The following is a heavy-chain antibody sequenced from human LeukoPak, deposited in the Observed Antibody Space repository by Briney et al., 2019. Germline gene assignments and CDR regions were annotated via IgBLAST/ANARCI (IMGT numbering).Heavy chain of an antibody. J-gene: IGHJ4*02. CDR2: IRYDGSNK. V-gene: IGHV3-30*02. Sequence: GGSLRLSCAASGFTFSSYGMHWVRQAPGKGLEWVAFIRYDGSNKYYADSVKGRFTISRDNSKNTLYLQMNSLRAEDTAVYYCAKPQSRFCSGYLDYWGQGTLVTVSS. D-gene: IGHD3-3*01. CDR3: AKPQSRFCSGYLDY. CDR1: GFTFSSYG.